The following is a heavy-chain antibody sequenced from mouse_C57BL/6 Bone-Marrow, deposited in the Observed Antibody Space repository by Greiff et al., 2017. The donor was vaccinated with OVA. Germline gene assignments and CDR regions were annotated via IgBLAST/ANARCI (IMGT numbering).Heavy chain of an antibody. J-gene: IGHJ2*01. V-gene: IGHV14-4*01. D-gene: IGHD1-1*01. CDR1: GFTIKDDY. CDR3: TTHYVSSSVYFDY. CDR2: IDPENGDT. Sequence: EVKLQQSGAELVRPGASVKLSCTASGFTIKDDYMHWVKQRPEQGLEWIGWIDPENGDTEYASKFQGKATITADTSSNTAYLQLSSLTSEDTVFYYCTTHYVSSSVYFDYWGQGTTLTVSS.